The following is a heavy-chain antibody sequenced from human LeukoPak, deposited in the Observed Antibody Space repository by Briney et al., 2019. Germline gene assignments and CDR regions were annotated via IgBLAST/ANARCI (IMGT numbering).Heavy chain of an antibody. CDR3: ARAGVQPWHKVKGTPPDY. CDR2: INPNSGGT. Sequence: ASVKVSCKASGYTFTGYYMHWVRQAPGQGLEWMGRINPNSGGTNYAQKFQGRVTMTRDTSISTAYMELSRLRSDDTAVYYCARAGVQPWHKVKGTPPDYWGQGTLVTVSS. V-gene: IGHV1-2*06. J-gene: IGHJ4*02. D-gene: IGHD5-18*01. CDR1: GYTFTGYY.